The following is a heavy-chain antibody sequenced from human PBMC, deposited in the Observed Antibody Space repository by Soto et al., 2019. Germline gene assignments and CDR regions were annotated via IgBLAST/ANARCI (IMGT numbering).Heavy chain of an antibody. Sequence: QVQLVESGGGVVQPGRSLRLSCAASGFTFSSYGMHWVRQAPGKGLEWVAVIWYDGSNNYYADSVKGRFTISRDNSKNTLYLQMNSLRAEDTAVYYCARDGRFGDFDYWGQGTLVTVSS. J-gene: IGHJ4*02. CDR1: GFTFSSYG. D-gene: IGHD3-10*01. V-gene: IGHV3-33*01. CDR3: ARDGRFGDFDY. CDR2: IWYDGSNN.